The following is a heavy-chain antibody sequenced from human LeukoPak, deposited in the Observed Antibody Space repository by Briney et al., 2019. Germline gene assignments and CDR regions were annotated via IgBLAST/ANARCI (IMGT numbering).Heavy chain of an antibody. CDR2: VSGSGGGT. Sequence: GGSLRLSCAASGFTFSSYAMTWVRQTPGKGLEWVSSVSGSGGGTYYADSVKGRFTISRDNSKNTLNLQMNSLRVEDTAVYYCAKPARLGDYGAWGQGTTVTISS. CDR3: AKPARLGDYGA. D-gene: IGHD4-17*01. J-gene: IGHJ6*02. CDR1: GFTFSSYA. V-gene: IGHV3-23*01.